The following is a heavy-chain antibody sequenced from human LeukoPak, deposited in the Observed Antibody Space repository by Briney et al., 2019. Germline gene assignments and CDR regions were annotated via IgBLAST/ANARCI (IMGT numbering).Heavy chain of an antibody. CDR2: IRSKANSYAT. CDR3: TSIMVATDY. J-gene: IGHJ4*02. CDR1: GFTFSGSA. D-gene: IGHD2-8*01. Sequence: PGGSLRLSCAASGFTFSGSAMHWVRQASGKGLEWVGRIRSKANSYATAYAASVKGRFTISRGDSKNTAYLQMNSLKTEDTAVYYCTSIMVATDYWGQGTLVTVSS. V-gene: IGHV3-73*01.